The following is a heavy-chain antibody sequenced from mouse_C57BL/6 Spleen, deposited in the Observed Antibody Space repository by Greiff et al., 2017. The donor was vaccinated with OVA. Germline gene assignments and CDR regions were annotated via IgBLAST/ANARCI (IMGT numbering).Heavy chain of an antibody. D-gene: IGHD2-4*01. Sequence: EVQLVESGGDLVKPGGSLKLSCAASGFTFSSYGMSWVRQTPDKRLEWVATISSGGSYTYYPDSVKGRFTISRDNAKNTLYLQMSSLKSEDTAMYYCARQGADYDPFDYWGQGTTLTVSS. J-gene: IGHJ2*01. CDR2: ISSGGSYT. CDR3: ARQGADYDPFDY. CDR1: GFTFSSYG. V-gene: IGHV5-6*01.